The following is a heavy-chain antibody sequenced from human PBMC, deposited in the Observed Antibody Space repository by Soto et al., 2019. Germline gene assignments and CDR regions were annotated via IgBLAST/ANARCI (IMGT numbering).Heavy chain of an antibody. CDR3: ARGVRDYVWGSYRVNAFDI. CDR1: GYTFTSYD. V-gene: IGHV1-8*01. D-gene: IGHD3-16*02. Sequence: AAVKVSCKGSGYTFTSYDSNGVGQATGQGREGMGWMNPNSGNTGYAQKFQGRVTMTRNTSISTAYMELSSLRSEDTAVYYCARGVRDYVWGSYRVNAFDIWGQGTMVTVSS. CDR2: MNPNSGNT. J-gene: IGHJ3*02.